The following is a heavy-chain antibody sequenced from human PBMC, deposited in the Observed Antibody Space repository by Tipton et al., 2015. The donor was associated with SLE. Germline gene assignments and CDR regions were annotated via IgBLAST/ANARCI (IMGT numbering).Heavy chain of an antibody. J-gene: IGHJ6*03. CDR1: GFTFSSYG. CDR2: IKQDGSEK. D-gene: IGHD1-1*01. CDR3: ARSLDFYYMDV. V-gene: IGHV3-7*03. Sequence: SLRLSCAASGFTFSSYGMSWVRQAPGKGLEWVANIKQDGSEKYYVDSVKGRFTISRDNAKNSLYLQMNSLRAEDTAVYYCARSLDFYYMDVWGKGTTVTVSS.